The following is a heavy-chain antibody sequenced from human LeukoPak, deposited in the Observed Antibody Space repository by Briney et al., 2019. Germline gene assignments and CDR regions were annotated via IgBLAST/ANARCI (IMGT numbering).Heavy chain of an antibody. V-gene: IGHV3-30-3*01. CDR1: GFTFSSYA. J-gene: IGHJ4*02. D-gene: IGHD1-26*01. CDR2: ISYDGSNK. Sequence: GGSLRLSCSASGFTFSSYAMHWVRQAPGKGLEWVAVISYDGSNKYYADSVKGRFTISRDNSKNTLYLQMNSLRAEDTAVYYCARGWWELLGYFDYWGQGTLVTVSS. CDR3: ARGWWELLGYFDY.